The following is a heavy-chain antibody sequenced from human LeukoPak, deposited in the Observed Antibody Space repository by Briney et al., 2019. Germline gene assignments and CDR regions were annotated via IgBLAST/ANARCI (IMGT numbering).Heavy chain of an antibody. J-gene: IGHJ3*02. Sequence: SETLSLTCTVSGGSISSYYWSWIRQPPGKGLEWIGYIYYSGSTNYNPTLKSRVTISVDTSKNQFSLKLSSVTDADTAVYYCARDGYSGSYPLAFGIWGQGTMVTVSS. CDR3: ARDGYSGSYPLAFGI. CDR1: GGSISSYY. D-gene: IGHD1-26*01. CDR2: IYYSGST. V-gene: IGHV4-59*01.